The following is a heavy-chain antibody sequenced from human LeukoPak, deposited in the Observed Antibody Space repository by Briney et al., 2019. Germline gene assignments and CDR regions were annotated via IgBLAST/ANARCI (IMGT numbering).Heavy chain of an antibody. CDR2: ISGSGNRA. CDR3: AKDADISVELVVITSFDS. D-gene: IGHD3-22*01. V-gene: IGHV3-23*01. CDR1: GFTFSSYV. J-gene: IGHJ4*02. Sequence: GGSLRLSCAASGFTFSSYVMSWVRQAPGKGLEWVSAISGSGNRAYHADSVKGRFTISRDNSKNMLYLQMNSLRAEDTALYYCAKDADISVELVVITSFDSWGQGTLVTVSS.